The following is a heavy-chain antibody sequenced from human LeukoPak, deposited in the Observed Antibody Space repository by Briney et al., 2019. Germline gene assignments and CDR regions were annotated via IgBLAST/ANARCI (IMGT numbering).Heavy chain of an antibody. Sequence: GGSLRLSCAASGFTFSNYAMTWVRQAPGKGLEWVSSITSSGFTPYYADSVKGRFTISRDNSKNTVFLQMNSLRAEDTAVYYCANVLLWFGELTPPYGMDVWGQGTTVTVSS. D-gene: IGHD3-10*01. J-gene: IGHJ6*02. CDR2: ITSSGFTP. CDR3: ANVLLWFGELTPPYGMDV. CDR1: GFTFSNYA. V-gene: IGHV3-23*01.